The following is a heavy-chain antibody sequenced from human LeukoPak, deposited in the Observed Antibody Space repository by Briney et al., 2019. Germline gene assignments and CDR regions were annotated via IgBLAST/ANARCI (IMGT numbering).Heavy chain of an antibody. D-gene: IGHD2-21*02. CDR2: INHSGST. CDR1: GGSFSGYY. J-gene: IGHJ6*03. Sequence: SETLSLTCAVYGGSFSGYYWSWIPQPPGKGLEWIGEINHSGSTNYNPSLKSRVTISVDTSKNQFSLKLSSVTAADTAVYYCARGRPYCGGDCYFNFYYYYYMDVWGKGTTVTVSS. CDR3: ARGRPYCGGDCYFNFYYYYYMDV. V-gene: IGHV4-34*01.